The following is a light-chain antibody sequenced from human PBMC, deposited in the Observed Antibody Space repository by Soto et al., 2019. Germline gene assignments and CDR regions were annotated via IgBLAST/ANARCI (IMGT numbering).Light chain of an antibody. CDR1: QSLLHIEGKPF. CDR3: MHSMQLPIT. J-gene: IGKJ5*01. Sequence: DIVMTQTPLSLSVTPGQPASISCKSSQSLLHIEGKPFFYWYLQKPGQPTQLLIYEVSNRFSGVSDMNSGRAAGTDLTLYISRVESEDVVVYYCMHSMQLPITFGQGTRLEIK. V-gene: IGKV2D-29*01. CDR2: EVS.